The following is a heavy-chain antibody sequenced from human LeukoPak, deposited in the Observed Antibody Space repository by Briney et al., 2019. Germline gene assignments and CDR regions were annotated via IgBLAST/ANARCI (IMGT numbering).Heavy chain of an antibody. V-gene: IGHV1-18*01. J-gene: IGHJ4*02. CDR2: ISAYNCNT. CDR3: ASDLSWGVVRGPESRFDY. D-gene: IGHD3-10*01. Sequence: AASVKVSCKTSGYTFSSNGICWVRQAPGQGLEWVGGISAYNCNTNYAQKLQGRVTMTTETSTSTAYMELRSLRADETAVYYCASDLSWGVVRGPESRFDYWGQGTLVTVFS. CDR1: GYTFSSNG.